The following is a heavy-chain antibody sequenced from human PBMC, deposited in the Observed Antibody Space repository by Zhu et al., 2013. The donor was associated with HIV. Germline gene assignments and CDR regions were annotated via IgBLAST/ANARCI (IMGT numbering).Heavy chain of an antibody. CDR1: GGSISSYY. CDR3: ATIYGDYANDAFDI. D-gene: IGHD4-17*01. CDR2: IYYSGST. J-gene: IGHJ3*02. V-gene: IGHV4-59*01. Sequence: QVQLQESGPGLVKPSETLSLTCTVSGGSISSYYWSWIRQPPGKGLEWIGYIYYSGSTNYNPSLKSRVTISVDTSKNQFSLKLSSVTAADTAVYYCATIYGDYANDAFDIWGQGTMVTVSS.